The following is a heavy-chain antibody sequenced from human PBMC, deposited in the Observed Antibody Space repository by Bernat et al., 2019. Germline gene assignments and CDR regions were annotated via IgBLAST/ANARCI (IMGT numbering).Heavy chain of an antibody. CDR1: GFTFSTFT. V-gene: IGHV3-48*01. CDR3: ARGGFYYYSGLDV. CDR2: TTSDSSIV. J-gene: IGHJ6*02. Sequence: EVKLVESGGGLVQPGGSLKLSCAASGFTFSTFTMNWVRQAPGKGLEWISYTTSDSSIVHYADSVKGRFTISRDNAKSSLYLQMNSLRAEDTAVYYCARGGFYYYSGLDVWGPGTTVVVSS.